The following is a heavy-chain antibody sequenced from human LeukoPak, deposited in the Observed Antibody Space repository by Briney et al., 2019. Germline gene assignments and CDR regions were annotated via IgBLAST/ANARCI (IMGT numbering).Heavy chain of an antibody. Sequence: ASVKVSCKASGYTFTGYYMHWVRQAPGQGLEWMGWISGYNGNTNYAQNLQGRVTMTTDTSTSTAYMELRSLRSDDTAVYYCARDWEEGGHCGRSDCYECNWFDPWGQGTLVTVSS. J-gene: IGHJ5*02. CDR3: ARDWEEGGHCGRSDCYECNWFDP. V-gene: IGHV1-18*04. CDR2: ISGYNGNT. CDR1: GYTFTGYY. D-gene: IGHD2-21*01.